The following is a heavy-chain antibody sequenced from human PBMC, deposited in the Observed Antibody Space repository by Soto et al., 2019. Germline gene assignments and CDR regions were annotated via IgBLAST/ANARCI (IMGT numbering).Heavy chain of an antibody. D-gene: IGHD3-10*01. CDR1: GFTFSNYW. Sequence: GGSLRLSCAASGFTFSNYWMHWVRQAPGKGLVWVSRINSDGSSTNYADSVKGRFTISRDNTKNTLYLQMNSLRAEDTAVYYCARDSARGVPYFDYWGQGTLVTVSS. V-gene: IGHV3-74*01. J-gene: IGHJ4*02. CDR3: ARDSARGVPYFDY. CDR2: INSDGSST.